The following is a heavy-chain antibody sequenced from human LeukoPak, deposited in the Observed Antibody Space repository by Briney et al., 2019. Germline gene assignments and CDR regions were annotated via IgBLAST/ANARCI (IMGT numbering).Heavy chain of an antibody. CDR3: ATALYSSGWYYFDY. CDR1: GGSISSYY. CDR2: IYTSGST. V-gene: IGHV4-4*07. D-gene: IGHD6-19*01. Sequence: PSETLSLTCTVSGGSISSYYWSWIRQPAGKGLEWIGRIYTSGSTNYNPSLKSRVTMSVDTSKNQFSLKLSSLTAADTAVYYCATALYSSGWYYFDYWGQGTLVTVSS. J-gene: IGHJ4*02.